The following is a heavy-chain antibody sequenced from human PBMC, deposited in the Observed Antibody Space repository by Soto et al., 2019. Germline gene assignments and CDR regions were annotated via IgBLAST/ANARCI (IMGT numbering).Heavy chain of an antibody. CDR3: ARDDLFVDNGLDH. CDR1: GFSFSAHG. Sequence: QVQLVESGGGVVRPGTSLRLSCAATGFSFSAHGMHWVRQAPGKGLEWLAVINDGSEEGYADSVRGRFTISRDNARNILYLQMDNLRAEDSALYYCARDDLFVDNGLDHCGQGTLVTVSS. D-gene: IGHD1-1*01. CDR2: INDGSEE. V-gene: IGHV3-33*01. J-gene: IGHJ4*02.